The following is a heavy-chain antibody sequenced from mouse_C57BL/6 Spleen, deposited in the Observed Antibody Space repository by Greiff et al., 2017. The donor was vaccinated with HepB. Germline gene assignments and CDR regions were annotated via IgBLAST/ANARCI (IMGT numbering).Heavy chain of an antibody. CDR2: IWSGGST. CDR3: ATHYDYPFAY. V-gene: IGHV2-4*01. J-gene: IGHJ3*01. CDR1: GFSLTSYG. Sequence: VQLQQSGPGLVQPSQSLSITCTVSGFSLTSYGVHWVRQPPGKGLEWLGVIWSGGSTDYNAAFISRLSISKDNSKSQVFFKMNRLQADDTAIYYCATHYDYPFAYWGQGTLVTVSA. D-gene: IGHD2-4*01.